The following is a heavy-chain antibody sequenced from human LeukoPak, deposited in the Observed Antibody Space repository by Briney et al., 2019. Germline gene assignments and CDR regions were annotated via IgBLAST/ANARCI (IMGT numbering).Heavy chain of an antibody. Sequence: GGSLRLSCAASGFXFSNYSINWVRQAPGKGLEWISYITGSGSTMYYADSVKGRFTISRDNARNSLYLQMNSLRDEDTAVYYCARDSGSDYWGQGTLVTVSS. CDR3: ARDSGSDY. CDR1: GFXFSNYS. V-gene: IGHV3-48*02. D-gene: IGHD3-10*01. CDR2: ITGSGSTM. J-gene: IGHJ4*02.